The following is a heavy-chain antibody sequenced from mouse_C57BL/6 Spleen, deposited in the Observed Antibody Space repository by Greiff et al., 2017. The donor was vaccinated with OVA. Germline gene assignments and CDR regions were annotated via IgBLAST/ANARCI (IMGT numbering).Heavy chain of an antibody. V-gene: IGHV1-64*01. D-gene: IGHD4-1*01. Sequence: VQLQQPGAELVKPGASVKLSCKASGYTFTSYWMHWVKQRPGQGLEWIGMIHPNSGSTNYNEKFKSKATLTVDKSSSTAYMQLSSLTSEDPAVYYCARQGLAGTNWVAYWGQGTLGTVSA. J-gene: IGHJ3*01. CDR3: ARQGLAGTNWVAY. CDR2: IHPNSGST. CDR1: GYTFTSYW.